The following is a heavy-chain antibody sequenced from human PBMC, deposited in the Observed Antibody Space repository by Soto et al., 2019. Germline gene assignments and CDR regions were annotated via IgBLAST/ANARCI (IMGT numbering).Heavy chain of an antibody. CDR3: VKGGSVTPFKPDY. D-gene: IGHD2-21*02. Sequence: EVQLVESGGGLVRPGRSLRLTCGASGFTFEDYAMHWVRRGPGKGLELVSGISWSSDTTVYADSVKGRFSISRDNAENSLFLQMNSMSAEDTALYYCVKGGSVTPFKPDYWGQGTLVTVSS. CDR2: ISWSSDTT. J-gene: IGHJ4*02. V-gene: IGHV3-9*01. CDR1: GFTFEDYA.